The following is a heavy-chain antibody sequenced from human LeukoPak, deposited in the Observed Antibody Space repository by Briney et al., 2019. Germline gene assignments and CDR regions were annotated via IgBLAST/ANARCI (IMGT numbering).Heavy chain of an antibody. V-gene: IGHV1-2*02. CDR3: ARGRLPSGYYYYYMDV. CDR1: GYTFTGYY. D-gene: IGHD5-18*01. J-gene: IGHJ6*03. CDR2: INPNSGGT. Sequence: ASVKVSCKASGYTFTGYYMHWVRQAPGQGLEWMGWINPNSGGTNYAQKFQGRVTMTRGTSISTAYMELSRLRSDDTAVYYCARGRLPSGYYYYYMDVWGKGTTVTVSS.